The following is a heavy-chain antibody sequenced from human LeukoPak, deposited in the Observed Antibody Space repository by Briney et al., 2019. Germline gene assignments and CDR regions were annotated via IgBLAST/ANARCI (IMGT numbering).Heavy chain of an antibody. CDR3: AKDAAMVYFDY. D-gene: IGHD5-18*01. CDR1: GFTFSSYG. CDR2: IWYDGSNK. V-gene: IGHV3-33*06. J-gene: IGHJ4*02. Sequence: GGSLRLSCAASGFTFSSYGMHWVRQAPGKGLEWVAVIWYDGSNKYYAGSVKGRFTISRDNSKNTLYLQMNSLRAEDTAVYYCAKDAAMVYFDYWGQGTLVTVSS.